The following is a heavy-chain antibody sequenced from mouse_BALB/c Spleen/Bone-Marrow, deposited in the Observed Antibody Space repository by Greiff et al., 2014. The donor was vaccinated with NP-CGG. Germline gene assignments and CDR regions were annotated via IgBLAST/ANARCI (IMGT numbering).Heavy chain of an antibody. D-gene: IGHD1-1*01. J-gene: IGHJ2*01. V-gene: IGHV1-67*01. CDR3: ARDYGSSHFDH. CDR2: INTYSGDA. CDR1: GYTFTDYA. Sequence: QVQLQQPGPELVRPGVSVKISCKGSGYTFTDYAMHWVKQSHAKSLEWIGVINTYSGDANYNQTFRGKATMTVDKSSSTAYMELARLTSEDSAIYYCARDYGSSHFDHWGQGSTLTVSS.